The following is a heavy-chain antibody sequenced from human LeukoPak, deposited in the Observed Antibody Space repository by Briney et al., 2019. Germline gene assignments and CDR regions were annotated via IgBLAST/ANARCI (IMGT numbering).Heavy chain of an antibody. D-gene: IGHD2-15*01. CDR2: IYYSGST. CDR3: AREVGYCSGGSCYSYFDY. J-gene: IGHJ4*02. Sequence: PSETLSLTCTVSGGPISSYYWNWIRQPPGKGLEWSGYIYYSGSTNYNASLTNRVTISVDTSKNQFYLNLSSVTAADTAVYYCAREVGYCSGGSCYSYFDYWGQGTLVTVSS. V-gene: IGHV4-59*01. CDR1: GGPISSYY.